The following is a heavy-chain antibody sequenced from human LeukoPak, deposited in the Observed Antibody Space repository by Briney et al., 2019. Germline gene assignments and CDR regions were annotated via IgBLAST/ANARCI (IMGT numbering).Heavy chain of an antibody. J-gene: IGHJ4*02. D-gene: IGHD6-19*01. CDR1: GFTFSDYY. CDR3: ARGLAVADFDY. Sequence: GSLRLSCAASGFTFSDYYMSWIRQAPGKGLEWIGYIYYSGSTNYNPSLKSRVTISVDTSKNQFSLKLSSVTAADTAVYYCARGLAVADFDYWGQGTLVTVSS. CDR2: IYYSGST. V-gene: IGHV4-59*01.